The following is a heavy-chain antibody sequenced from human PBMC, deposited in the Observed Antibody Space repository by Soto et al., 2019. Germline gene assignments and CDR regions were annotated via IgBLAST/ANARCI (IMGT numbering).Heavy chain of an antibody. CDR1: GGTFSSYA. V-gene: IGHV1-69*13. D-gene: IGHD3-9*01. CDR3: ARAGYYDILTGYYTSGEYRFDY. Sequence: ASVKVSWKASGGTFSSYAISWVRQAPGQGLEWMGGIIPIFGTANYAQKFQGRVTITADESTSTAYMELSSLRSEDTAVYYCARAGYYDILTGYYTSGEYRFDYWAQGTLVTV. CDR2: IIPIFGTA. J-gene: IGHJ4*02.